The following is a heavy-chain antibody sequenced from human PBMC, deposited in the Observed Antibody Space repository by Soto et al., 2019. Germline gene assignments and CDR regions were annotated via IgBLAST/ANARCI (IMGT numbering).Heavy chain of an antibody. CDR2: ISSSSSTI. CDR3: VREDGGYTAAAGAFDI. V-gene: IGHV3-48*02. D-gene: IGHD3-16*02. J-gene: IGHJ3*02. Sequence: EVQLVESGGGLVQPGGSLRLSCAASGFTFSSYSMNWVRQAPGKGLEWLSYISSSSSTIYYADSVKGRFTISRDNAKNSLYLQMNSLRDEDTAVYYCVREDGGYTAAAGAFDIWGQGTMVTVSS. CDR1: GFTFSSYS.